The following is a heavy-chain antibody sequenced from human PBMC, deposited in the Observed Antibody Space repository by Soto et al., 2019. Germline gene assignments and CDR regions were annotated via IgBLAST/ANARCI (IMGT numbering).Heavy chain of an antibody. CDR2: IDSDDGKT. J-gene: IGHJ4*02. CDR3: VKAGYTSGLL. D-gene: IGHD6-25*01. V-gene: IGHV3-23*01. CDR1: GFTFSSYA. Sequence: VQLLESGGGLIQPGGSLRLSCVASGFTFSSYAMNWVRQGPGTGLEWVAVIDSDDGKTYYANAVKGRFSISRDNSKSTLFLQMNSLRVDDTATYYCVKAGYTSGLLWGQGTLVTV.